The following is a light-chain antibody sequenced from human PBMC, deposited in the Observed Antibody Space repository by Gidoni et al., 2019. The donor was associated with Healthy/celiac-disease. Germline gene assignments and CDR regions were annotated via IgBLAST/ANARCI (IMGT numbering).Light chain of an antibody. Sequence: QSALTQPASVSGSPGQSITISCTGASSDVGSYKLVSWYQQHPGKAPKLMIYDVNKRPSGVSNRFSGSNSGNTASLTISGLQAEDEADYYCCSYAGSTTFWVFGGGTKLTVL. CDR2: DVN. V-gene: IGLV2-23*02. J-gene: IGLJ3*02. CDR1: SSDVGSYKL. CDR3: CSYAGSTTFWV.